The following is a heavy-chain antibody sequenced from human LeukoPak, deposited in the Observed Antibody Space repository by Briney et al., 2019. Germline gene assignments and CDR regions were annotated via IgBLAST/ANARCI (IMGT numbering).Heavy chain of an antibody. CDR2: INPNSGGT. V-gene: IGHV1-2*02. J-gene: IGHJ3*02. CDR3: ARDRTVGTRENAFDI. D-gene: IGHD4-23*01. Sequence: ASVKVSCKASGYTFIGYYIHWVRQAPGQGLEWMGWINPNSGGTKYAQKFQDRVNLTRDTSISTAYMELNRLKSDDTAVYYCARDRTVGTRENAFDIWGQGTVVIVSS. CDR1: GYTFIGYY.